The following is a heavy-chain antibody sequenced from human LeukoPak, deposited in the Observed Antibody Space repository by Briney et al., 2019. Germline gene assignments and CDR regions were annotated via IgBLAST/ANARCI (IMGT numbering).Heavy chain of an antibody. CDR2: ISAYNGNT. D-gene: IGHD2-2*01. J-gene: IGHJ4*02. CDR3: ARGLGDTYISSYPTRFDY. V-gene: IGHV1-18*01. CDR1: GYTFTSYG. Sequence: ASVKVSCKASGYTFTSYGISWVRQAPGQGLEWMGWISAYNGNTNYGQKFQGRVTITRNTSISTSYMELSSLRSEDTAVYYCARGLGDTYISSYPTRFDYWGQGTLVHVSS.